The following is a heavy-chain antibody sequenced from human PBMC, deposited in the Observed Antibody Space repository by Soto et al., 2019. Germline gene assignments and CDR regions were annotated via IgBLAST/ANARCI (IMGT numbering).Heavy chain of an antibody. V-gene: IGHV3-30-3*01. D-gene: IGHD6-19*01. CDR2: ISYDGSNK. J-gene: IGHJ6*02. CDR3: ARSKKAPYSSGWKLYYYYYGMDV. CDR1: GFTFSSYA. Sequence: PGGSLRLSCAASGFTFSSYAMHWVRQAPGKGLEWVAVISYDGSNKYYADSVKGRFTISRDNSKNTLYLQMNSLRAEDTAVYYCARSKKAPYSSGWKLYYYYYGMDVWGQGTPVTVSS.